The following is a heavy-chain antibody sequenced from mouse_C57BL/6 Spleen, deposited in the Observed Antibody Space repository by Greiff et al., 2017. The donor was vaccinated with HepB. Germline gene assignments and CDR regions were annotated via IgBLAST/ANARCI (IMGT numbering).Heavy chain of an antibody. CDR1: GFTFSDYG. CDR3: ARPYYSIYFWFAY. Sequence: EVQRVESGGGLVKPGGSLKLSCAASGFTFSDYGMHWVRQAPEKGLEWVAYISSGSSTIYYADTVKGRFTISRDNAKNTLFLQMTSLRSEDTAMYYCARPYYSIYFWFAYWGQGTLVTVSA. J-gene: IGHJ3*01. V-gene: IGHV5-17*01. D-gene: IGHD2-5*01. CDR2: ISSGSSTI.